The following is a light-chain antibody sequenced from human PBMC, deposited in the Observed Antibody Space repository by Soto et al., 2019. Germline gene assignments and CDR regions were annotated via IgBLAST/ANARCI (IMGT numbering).Light chain of an antibody. CDR1: QSISSW. CDR3: QQYISYPWT. Sequence: DTQMTQSPSTLSASVGDRVTIICRASQSISSWLAWYQQKPGKAPKLLIYKASSLESGVPSRFSGSGSGTEFTLTISSLQPDDFATYYCQQYISYPWTFGQATKVEIK. CDR2: KAS. V-gene: IGKV1-5*03. J-gene: IGKJ1*01.